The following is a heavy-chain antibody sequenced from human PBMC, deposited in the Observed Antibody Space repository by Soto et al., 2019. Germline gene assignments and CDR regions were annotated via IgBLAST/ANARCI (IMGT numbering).Heavy chain of an antibody. CDR3: ARQGITMVRGVIERLFDY. Sequence: SETLSLTCAVYGGSFSGYYWSWIRQPPGKGLEWIGEINHSGSTNYNPSLKSRVTISVDTSKNQFSLKLSSVTAADTAVYYCARQGITMVRGVIERLFDYWGQGTLVTVSS. D-gene: IGHD3-10*01. CDR1: GGSFSGYY. V-gene: IGHV4-34*01. CDR2: INHSGST. J-gene: IGHJ4*02.